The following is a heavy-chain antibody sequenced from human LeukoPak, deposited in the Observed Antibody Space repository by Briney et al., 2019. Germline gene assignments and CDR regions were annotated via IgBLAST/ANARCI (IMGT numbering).Heavy chain of an antibody. CDR1: GYTLTELS. J-gene: IGHJ3*02. V-gene: IGHV1-24*01. D-gene: IGHD3-22*01. Sequence: GAXVKVSYKVSGYTLTELSMHWVRQARGKGLEWMGGFDAEDGETIDAHKFQGRVSKTEDTSRETAYMELSSQRDEDTAGYYCETGYYDSSGYYFNAFDIWGQGTMVXVXS. CDR2: FDAEDGET. CDR3: ETGYYDSSGYYFNAFDI.